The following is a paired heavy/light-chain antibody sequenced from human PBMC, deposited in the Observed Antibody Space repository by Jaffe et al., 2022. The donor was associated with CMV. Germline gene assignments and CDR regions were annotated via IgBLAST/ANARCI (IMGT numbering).Light chain of an antibody. J-gene: IGLJ2*01. Sequence: QSALTQPPSASGSPGQSITISCTGTGSDIGAYDSVSWYQQHPGKAPTLIIFEVTQRPSGVPDRFSGSKSGNTASLTVSGLQTEDEADYYCASYSGSDNLIFGGGTKLTVL. CDR2: EVT. CDR1: GSDIGAYDS. V-gene: IGLV2-8*01. CDR3: ASYSGSDNLI.
Heavy chain of an antibody. D-gene: IGHD1-1*01. Sequence: QVQLQESGPGLVKPSETLSLSCSVSGGPLSSSNYYWAWIRQSPGKGLEWIGAIYYTGTTYYNPSLKSRVTISVDRSKNQFFLEMTSVTAADTAVYFCARHPNKNKWKEPLPFKWGVPAARPTPQISYYMDVWGKGTTVAVSS. CDR2: IYYTGTT. CDR3: ARHPNKNKWKEPLPFKWGVPAARPTPQISYYMDV. V-gene: IGHV4-39*01. CDR1: GGPLSSSNYY. J-gene: IGHJ6*03.